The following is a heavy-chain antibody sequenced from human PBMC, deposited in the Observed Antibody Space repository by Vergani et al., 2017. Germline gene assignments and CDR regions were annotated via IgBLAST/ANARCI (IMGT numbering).Heavy chain of an antibody. J-gene: IGHJ4*02. Sequence: EVQLVESGGGLVQPGRSLRLSCAASGFTFDDYAMHWVRQAPGKGLEWVSGISWNSGSIGYADSVKGRFTISRDNTKNSLYLQMNSLRAEDTALYYCAKDRSGFEEYFDYWGRGTLITVSA. CDR3: AKDRSGFEEYFDY. CDR1: GFTFDDYA. CDR2: ISWNSGSI. V-gene: IGHV3-9*01. D-gene: IGHD3-9*01.